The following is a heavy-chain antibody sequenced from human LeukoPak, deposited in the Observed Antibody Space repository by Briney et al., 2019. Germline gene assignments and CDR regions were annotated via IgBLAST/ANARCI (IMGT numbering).Heavy chain of an antibody. J-gene: IGHJ4*02. V-gene: IGHV3-11*04. CDR3: AREGGGADGSGSYYPPFDY. D-gene: IGHD3-10*01. Sequence: GGSLRLSCAASGFTFSDNYMSWIRQAPGKGLEWVSYISSSGNTTYNADSVKGRFSITRDNAKNSLYLQMNSLRAEDTAVYYCAREGGGADGSGSYYPPFDYWGQGTLVTVSS. CDR2: ISSSGNTT. CDR1: GFTFSDNY.